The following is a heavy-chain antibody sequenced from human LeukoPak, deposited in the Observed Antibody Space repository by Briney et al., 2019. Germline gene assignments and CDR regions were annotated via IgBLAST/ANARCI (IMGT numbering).Heavy chain of an antibody. D-gene: IGHD3/OR15-3a*01. CDR1: GYTFTSYG. CDR3: ARDWTPVGAFEI. J-gene: IGHJ3*02. CDR2: ISAYNGST. Sequence: GASVKVSCKASGYTFTSYGISWVRQAPGQGLEWMGWISAYNGSTNYAQKLQGRVTMTTDTSTSTAYMELRSLRTDDTAVCRCARDWTPVGAFEISGDETMVTVSS. V-gene: IGHV1-18*01.